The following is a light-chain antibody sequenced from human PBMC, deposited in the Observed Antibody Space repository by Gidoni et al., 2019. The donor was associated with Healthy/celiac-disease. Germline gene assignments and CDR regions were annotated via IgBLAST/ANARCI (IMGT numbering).Light chain of an antibody. Sequence: EIEMTQSPATLSVSPGERATLSCRASQSVSSNLAWYQQKPGQAPRLLIYGASTRATGIPARFSGSGSGTEFTLTISRLQSEDFAVYYCQQYNNWPSTFGQGTKVEIK. J-gene: IGKJ1*01. CDR1: QSVSSN. CDR3: QQYNNWPST. V-gene: IGKV3-15*01. CDR2: GAS.